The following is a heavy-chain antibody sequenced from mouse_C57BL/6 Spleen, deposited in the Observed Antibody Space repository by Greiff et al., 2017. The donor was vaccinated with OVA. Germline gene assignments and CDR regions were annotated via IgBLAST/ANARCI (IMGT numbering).Heavy chain of an antibody. CDR1: GFSFTDYK. CDR2: IKPNYGTT. D-gene: IGHD1-1*01. V-gene: IGHV1-39*01. J-gene: IGHJ3*01. Sequence: EVKLQESGPELVKPGASVKISCKASGFSFTDYKMNWVKQSNGKSLEWIGVIKPNYGTTSYNQKFKGKATLTVDQSSSTAYMQLNSLTSEDSAVYYCARGNYGSSSAWFAYWGQGTLVTVSA. CDR3: ARGNYGSSSAWFAY.